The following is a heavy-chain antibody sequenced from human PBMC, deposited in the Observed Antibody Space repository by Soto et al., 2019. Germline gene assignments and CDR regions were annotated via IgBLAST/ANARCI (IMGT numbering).Heavy chain of an antibody. D-gene: IGHD2-2*01. CDR3: ARQNQLGEGSYYYYGMDV. J-gene: IGHJ6*02. CDR2: ISSSGSTI. CDR1: GFTFSSYE. V-gene: IGHV3-48*03. Sequence: PGGSLRLSCPASGFTFSSYEMNWVRQATGKGLAWVSYISSSGSTIYYADSVKGGFTISRDNAKNSLYLQMNSLRAEDTAVYYCARQNQLGEGSYYYYGMDVWGQGTTVTVSS.